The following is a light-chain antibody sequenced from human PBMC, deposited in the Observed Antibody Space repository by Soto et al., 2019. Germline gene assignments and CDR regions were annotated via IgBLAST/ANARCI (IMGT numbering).Light chain of an antibody. CDR3: GAWDGSLTGGV. CDR2: ENY. J-gene: IGLJ2*01. V-gene: IGLV1-51*02. CDR1: SSNIGSYS. Sequence: QSVLTQPPSVSAAPGQKVTISCSRSSSNIGSYSVSWYQQLPGTAPKLLIYENYERPSGIPDRFSGSKSGTSATLGITGLQTGDEADYYCGAWDGSLTGGVFGGGTKLTVL.